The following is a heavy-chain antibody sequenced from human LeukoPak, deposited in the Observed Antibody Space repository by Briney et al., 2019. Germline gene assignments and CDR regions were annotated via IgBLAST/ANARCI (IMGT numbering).Heavy chain of an antibody. J-gene: IGHJ6*02. V-gene: IGHV5-51*01. CDR3: ARGAYGSGSYYNYYGMDV. D-gene: IGHD3-10*01. CDR2: IYPDDSDT. Sequence: GESLKISCKGSGYSFGNRWIGWVRQMPGKGLEWMGVIYPDDSDTIYSPSFEGQVTISADKSISTAYLQWSSLKASDTAMYYCARGAYGSGSYYNYYGMDVWGQGTTVTVSS. CDR1: GYSFGNRW.